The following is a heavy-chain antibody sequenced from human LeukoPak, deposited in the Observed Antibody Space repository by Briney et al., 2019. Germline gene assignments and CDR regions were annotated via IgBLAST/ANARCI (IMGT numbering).Heavy chain of an antibody. CDR1: GGTFSSYA. V-gene: IGHV1-69*13. Sequence: SVKVSCTASGGTFSSYAISWVRQAPGQGLEWMGGIIPIFGTANYAQKFQGRVTITADESTSTAYMELSSLRSEDTAVYYCAREITMIVVWGAFDIWGQGTMVTVSS. D-gene: IGHD3-22*01. CDR2: IIPIFGTA. J-gene: IGHJ3*02. CDR3: AREITMIVVWGAFDI.